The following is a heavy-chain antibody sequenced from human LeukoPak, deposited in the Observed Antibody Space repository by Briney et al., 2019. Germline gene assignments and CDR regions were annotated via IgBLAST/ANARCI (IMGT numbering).Heavy chain of an antibody. CDR3: ARQGSGGRALDI. V-gene: IGHV4-34*01. J-gene: IGHJ3*02. CDR2: INHSGST. Sequence: SETLSLTCAVYGGSFSGYYWSWIRQPPGKGLEWIGEINHSGSTNYNPSLKTRVTISADTSKNQLSLKLTSVTAADTALYCCARQGSGGRALDIWGQGTMVTVSS. CDR1: GGSFSGYY.